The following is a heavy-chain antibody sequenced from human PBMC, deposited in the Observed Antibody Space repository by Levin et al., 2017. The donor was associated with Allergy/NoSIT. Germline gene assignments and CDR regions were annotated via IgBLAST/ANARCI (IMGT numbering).Heavy chain of an antibody. V-gene: IGHV1-69*01. D-gene: IGHD2-2*01. J-gene: IGHJ3*02. CDR3: ARVSRSASPHAFDI. CDR2: IIPIFGTA. Sequence: KISCKASGGTFSSYAISWVRQAPGQGLEWMGGIIPIFGTANYAQKFQGRVTITADESTSTAYMELSSLRSEDTAVYYCARVSRSASPHAFDIWGQGTMVTVSS. CDR1: GGTFSSYA.